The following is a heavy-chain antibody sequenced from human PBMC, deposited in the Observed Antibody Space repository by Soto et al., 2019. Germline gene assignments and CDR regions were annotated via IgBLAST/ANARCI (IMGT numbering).Heavy chain of an antibody. V-gene: IGHV3-53*02. CDR2: IHTGGKT. Sequence: ELQLVESGGGLIQPGGSLRLSCAASGLTVTRNYMTWVRLAPGKGLECVSTIHTGGKTFYTDSVKGRFTVTRDASKKTVDLQTNTLSVADRALYYCATGGSKRVRGAIVEVFHLEFWGRGTVVTVSS. CDR1: GLTVTRNY. D-gene: IGHD3-10*01. CDR3: ATGGSKRVRGAIVEVFHLEF. J-gene: IGHJ4*02.